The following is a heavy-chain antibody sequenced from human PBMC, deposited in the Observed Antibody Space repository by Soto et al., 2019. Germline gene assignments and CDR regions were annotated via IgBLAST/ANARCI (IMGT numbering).Heavy chain of an antibody. J-gene: IGHJ6*02. CDR1: GFTFSSYA. CDR3: ARVWCGIAAAGDPCGYYYGMDV. V-gene: IGHV3-30-3*01. CDR2: ISYDGSNK. D-gene: IGHD6-13*01. Sequence: PGGSLRLSCAASGFTFSSYAMHWVRQAPGKGLEWVAVISYDGSNKYYADSVKGRFTISRDNSKNTLYLQMNSLRAEDTAVYYCARVWCGIAAAGDPCGYYYGMDVWGQGTTVTVSS.